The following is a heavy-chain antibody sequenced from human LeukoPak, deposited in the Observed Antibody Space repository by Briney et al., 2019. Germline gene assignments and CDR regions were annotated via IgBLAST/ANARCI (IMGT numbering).Heavy chain of an antibody. D-gene: IGHD5-12*01. J-gene: IGHJ4*02. CDR3: AKASQRGRSGYDFPYFDY. CDR2: IWYDGSNK. Sequence: GGSLRLSCAASGFTFSSYGMHWVRQAPGKGLEWVAVIWYDGSNKYYADSVKGRFTISRDNAKNSLYLQMNSLRAEDTALYYCAKASQRGRSGYDFPYFDYWGQGTLVTVSS. CDR1: GFTFSSYG. V-gene: IGHV3-33*03.